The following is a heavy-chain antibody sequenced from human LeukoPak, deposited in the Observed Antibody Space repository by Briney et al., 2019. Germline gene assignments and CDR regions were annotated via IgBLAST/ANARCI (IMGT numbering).Heavy chain of an antibody. D-gene: IGHD6-19*01. CDR2: IYYSGST. CDR1: GGSISSYY. CDR3: ARGRREWLVDAFDI. Sequence: SETLSLTCTVSGGSISSYYWSWIRQPPGKGLEWIGYIYYSGSTNYNPSLKSRVTISADTSKNQFSLKLSSVTAADTAVYYCARGRREWLVDAFDIWGQGTMVTVSS. J-gene: IGHJ3*02. V-gene: IGHV4-59*01.